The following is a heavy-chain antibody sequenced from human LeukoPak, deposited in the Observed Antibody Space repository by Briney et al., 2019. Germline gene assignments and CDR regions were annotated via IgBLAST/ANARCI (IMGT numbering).Heavy chain of an antibody. CDR3: ARAVRPDFWSGYYPWFDP. D-gene: IGHD3-3*01. CDR1: GGSISSYY. J-gene: IGHJ5*02. Sequence: SETLSLTCTVSGGSISSYYWSWIRQPPGKGLEWIGYIYYSGSTNYNPSLKSRVTISVDTSKNQFSLKRSSVTAADTAMYYCARAVRPDFWSGYYPWFDPWGQGTLVTVSS. V-gene: IGHV4-59*13. CDR2: IYYSGST.